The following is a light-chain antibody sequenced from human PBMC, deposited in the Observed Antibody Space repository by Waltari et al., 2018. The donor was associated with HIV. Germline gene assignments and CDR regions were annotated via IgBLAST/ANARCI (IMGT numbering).Light chain of an antibody. CDR2: DNK. Sequence: QSVLTQPPSVSAAPGQKVTLSCSGSSSNLGNNFVSWYQQLPGTAPKPLIYDNKKRPSGIPDRFSGSKSGTSATLGITGLQTGDEADYYCGTWDSSLSAGLFGGGTKLTVL. J-gene: IGLJ3*02. V-gene: IGLV1-51*01. CDR3: GTWDSSLSAGL. CDR1: SSNLGNNF.